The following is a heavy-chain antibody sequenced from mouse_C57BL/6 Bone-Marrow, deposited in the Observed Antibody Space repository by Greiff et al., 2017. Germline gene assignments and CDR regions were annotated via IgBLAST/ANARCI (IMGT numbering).Heavy chain of an antibody. Sequence: EVQRVESGGGLVQPGGSMKLSCVASGFTFSNYWMNWVRQSPEKGLEWVAQIRLKSDNYATHYAESVKGRFTISRDDSKSSVYLQMNNLRAEDTGIYYCTGGTTVDRFAYWGQGTLVTVSA. CDR2: IRLKSDNYAT. V-gene: IGHV6-3*01. J-gene: IGHJ3*01. CDR3: TGGTTVDRFAY. D-gene: IGHD1-1*01. CDR1: GFTFSNYW.